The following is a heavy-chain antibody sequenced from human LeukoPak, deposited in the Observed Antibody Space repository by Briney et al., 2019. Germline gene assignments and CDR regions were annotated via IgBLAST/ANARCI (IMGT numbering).Heavy chain of an antibody. V-gene: IGHV4-39*01. Sequence: PSETLSLTCTVSGGPISTSNYYWGWIRQPPGKGLEWIGTIYYSGTTYYNPSLESRVTISEDTSKNQFSLMLRSVTAADTAVYFCARQASDYFYYYMDVWGKGTTVTVSS. CDR2: IYYSGTT. CDR1: GGPISTSNYY. J-gene: IGHJ6*03. CDR3: ARQASDYFYYYMDV.